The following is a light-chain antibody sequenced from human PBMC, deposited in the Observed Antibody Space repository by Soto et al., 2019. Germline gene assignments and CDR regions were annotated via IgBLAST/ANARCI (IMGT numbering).Light chain of an antibody. Sequence: EIVMTQSPATLSVSPGERATLSCRASQSVSSNLAWYQQKPGQAPRLLIYGASTRATGIPARFSGSGSGTGFTLTITSLQSEDFAVYYCQHYNNWPFTFGPGTKVDI. CDR3: QHYNNWPFT. J-gene: IGKJ3*01. CDR1: QSVSSN. CDR2: GAS. V-gene: IGKV3-15*01.